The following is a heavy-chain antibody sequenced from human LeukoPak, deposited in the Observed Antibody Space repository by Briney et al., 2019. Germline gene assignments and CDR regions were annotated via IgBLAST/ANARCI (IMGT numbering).Heavy chain of an antibody. CDR3: AKGYCSSTSCAAWYFDY. J-gene: IGHJ4*02. CDR1: GGSISSYY. D-gene: IGHD2-2*01. Sequence: SETLSLTCTVSGGSISSYYWSWIRQPPGKGLEWIGSIYYSGSTYYNPSLKSRVTISVDTSKNQFSLKLSSVTAADTAVYYCAKGYCSSTSCAAWYFDYWGQGTLVTVSS. CDR2: IYYSGST. V-gene: IGHV4-59*05.